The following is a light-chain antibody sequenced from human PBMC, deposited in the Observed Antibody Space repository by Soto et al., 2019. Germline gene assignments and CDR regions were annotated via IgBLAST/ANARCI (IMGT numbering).Light chain of an antibody. CDR2: DAS. CDR3: QQRHSASRT. V-gene: IGKV1-5*01. Sequence: DIPMTQSPSTLSASGGDSVTITCRASQSISTWLAWYQQKPGKAPKLLIYDASSLETGVPSRFSGSGSGTECTLAISRLQPDDFATYYFQQRHSASRTFGQGNKLEIK. J-gene: IGKJ1*01. CDR1: QSISTW.